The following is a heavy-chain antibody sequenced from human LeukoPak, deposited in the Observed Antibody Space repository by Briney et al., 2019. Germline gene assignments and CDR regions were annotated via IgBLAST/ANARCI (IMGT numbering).Heavy chain of an antibody. Sequence: GGSLRLSCAASGFTFSSYAMNWVRQAPGKGLEWVALISYDGSNKNYADSVKGRFTISRDNSKNTLYLQMNSLRAEDTAVYYCANGWSPDYWGRGTLVTVSS. CDR3: ANGWSPDY. CDR1: GFTFSSYA. D-gene: IGHD2-15*01. J-gene: IGHJ4*02. V-gene: IGHV3-30-3*01. CDR2: ISYDGSNK.